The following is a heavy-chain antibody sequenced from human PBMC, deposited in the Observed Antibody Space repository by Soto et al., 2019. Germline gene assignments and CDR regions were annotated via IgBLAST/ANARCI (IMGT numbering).Heavy chain of an antibody. V-gene: IGHV1-18*01. Sequence: QVQLVQSGAEVKKPGASVKVSCKASGYTFTSYGISWVRQAPGQGLEWMGWISAYNGNTNYAQKLQGRVTMTTDTPPSTAYMELRSLRSDDTAVYYCARVGVDSGYVAVKRLDYWGQGTLVTVSS. CDR2: ISAYNGNT. CDR1: GYTFTSYG. J-gene: IGHJ4*02. D-gene: IGHD5-12*01. CDR3: ARVGVDSGYVAVKRLDY.